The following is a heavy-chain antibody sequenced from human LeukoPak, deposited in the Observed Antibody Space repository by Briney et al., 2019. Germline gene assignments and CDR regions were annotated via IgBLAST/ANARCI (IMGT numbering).Heavy chain of an antibody. J-gene: IGHJ6*02. CDR1: GFTFDDYA. Sequence: GRSLRLSCAASGFTFDDYAMHWVRQAPGKGLEWVSAISGSGGSTYYADSVKGRFTISRDNSKNTLYLQMNSLRAEDTAVYYCAKGNTAMARDYYYGMDVWGQGTTVTVSS. CDR2: ISGSGGST. D-gene: IGHD5-18*01. V-gene: IGHV3-23*01. CDR3: AKGNTAMARDYYYGMDV.